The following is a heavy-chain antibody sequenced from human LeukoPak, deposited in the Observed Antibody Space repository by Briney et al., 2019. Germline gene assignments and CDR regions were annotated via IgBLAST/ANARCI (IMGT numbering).Heavy chain of an antibody. Sequence: GESLKISCKGSGYSFTNFWIGWVRQMPGKGLEWMGIIYPRDSHTIYSPSFQGQVTISADKSISTAYLQWSSLKASDTAMYYCARHRDPYDILTGYYWPPDYWGQGTLVTVSS. V-gene: IGHV5-51*01. D-gene: IGHD3-9*01. CDR3: ARHRDPYDILTGYYWPPDY. CDR1: GYSFTNFW. J-gene: IGHJ4*02. CDR2: IYPRDSHT.